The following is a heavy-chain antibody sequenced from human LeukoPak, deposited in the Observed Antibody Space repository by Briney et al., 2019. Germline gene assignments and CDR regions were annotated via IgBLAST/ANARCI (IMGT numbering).Heavy chain of an antibody. D-gene: IGHD3-3*01. J-gene: IGHJ5*02. CDR1: GGSISSSSDY. Sequence: PSETLSLTCTVSGGSISSSSDYWGWIRQPPGKGLECIGSIHYSGSTYYNPSLKSRVTISVDTSKNQFSLKLSSVTAADTAVYYCARTSTYYDFWSGKLNWFDPWGQGTLVTVSS. CDR2: IHYSGST. V-gene: IGHV4-39*01. CDR3: ARTSTYYDFWSGKLNWFDP.